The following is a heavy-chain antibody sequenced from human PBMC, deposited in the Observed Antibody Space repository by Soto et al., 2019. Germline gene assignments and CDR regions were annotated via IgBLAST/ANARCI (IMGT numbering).Heavy chain of an antibody. CDR1: GFSLSTSSVG. Sequence: QITLKESGPTLMKPTQTLTLTCTVSGFSLSTSSVGVGWIRQPPGKALEWLALIYWDDDKYYSPSLKTRLTINKDTSKNQVVLTLTNLDPLDTATYHCSHTTGHGSSWYFEFWGQGVLVTVSS. V-gene: IGHV2-5*02. J-gene: IGHJ4*02. CDR2: IYWDDDK. D-gene: IGHD6-13*01. CDR3: SHTTGHGSSWYFEF.